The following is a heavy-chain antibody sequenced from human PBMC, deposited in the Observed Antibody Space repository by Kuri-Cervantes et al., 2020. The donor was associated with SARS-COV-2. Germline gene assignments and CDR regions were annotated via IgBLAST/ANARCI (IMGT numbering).Heavy chain of an antibody. CDR2: INTDGSST. CDR1: GFTFGSYW. J-gene: IGHJ6*02. V-gene: IGHV3-74*01. CDR3: AREKRALSGTVFYYGLDV. Sequence: GESLKISCAASGFTFGSYWMHWVRQAPGKGLVWVSRINTDGSSTNYADSVKGRFTMSRDNAKNSLYLQMNSLRAGDTAVYYCAREKRALSGTVFYYGLDVWGQGTTVTVSS. D-gene: IGHD1-7*01.